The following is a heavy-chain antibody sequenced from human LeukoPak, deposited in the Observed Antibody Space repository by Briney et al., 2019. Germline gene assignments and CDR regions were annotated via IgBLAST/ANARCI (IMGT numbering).Heavy chain of an antibody. J-gene: IGHJ3*02. CDR3: AREKTGSTSCYFDCYDAFDI. CDR1: GYTFTGYY. CDR2: INPNSGGT. V-gene: IGHV1-2*02. D-gene: IGHD2-2*01. Sequence: ASVKVSCKASGYTFTGYYMHWVRQAPGQGLEWMGWINPNSGGTNYAQKFQGRVTMTRDTSISTAYMELSRLRSDDTAVYYCAREKTGSTSCYFDCYDAFDIWGQGTMVTVSS.